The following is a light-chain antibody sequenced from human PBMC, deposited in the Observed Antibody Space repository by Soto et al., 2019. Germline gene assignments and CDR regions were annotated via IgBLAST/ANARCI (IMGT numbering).Light chain of an antibody. Sequence: QSALTQPASVSGSPGQSITISCTGTSSDAESYNLVSWYQQHPGKAPKLMIYEVNKRPSGLSNRFSGSKSGYTASLTISGLQAEDEADYYCCSYAGSGTLYVFGTGTKLTVL. CDR2: EVN. J-gene: IGLJ1*01. V-gene: IGLV2-23*02. CDR1: SSDAESYNL. CDR3: CSYAGSGTLYV.